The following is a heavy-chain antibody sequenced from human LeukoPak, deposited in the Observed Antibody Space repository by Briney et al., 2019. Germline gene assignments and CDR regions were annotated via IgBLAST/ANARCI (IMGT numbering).Heavy chain of an antibody. V-gene: IGHV4-61*05. Sequence: SETLSLTCTVSGGSISSSSYYWGWIRQPPGKRLEWIGYVYYSGSTNYNPSLKSRVTISLDTSKNQFSLDLSSVTAADTAVYYCVSYLWARHFDYWGQGTLVTVSS. J-gene: IGHJ4*02. D-gene: IGHD3-16*01. CDR3: VSYLWARHFDY. CDR2: VYYSGST. CDR1: GGSISSSSYY.